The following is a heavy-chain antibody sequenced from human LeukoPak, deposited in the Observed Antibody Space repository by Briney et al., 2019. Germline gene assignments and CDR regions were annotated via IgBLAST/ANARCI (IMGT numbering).Heavy chain of an antibody. CDR3: AKEPSYFDY. CDR2: ISYDGSNK. Sequence: GGSLRLSCAASGFTFSSYGMHWVRQAPGKGLEWVAVISYDGSNKYYADSVKGRFTISRDDSKNTLYLQMNSLRAEDTAVYYCAKEPSYFDYWGQGTLVTVSS. CDR1: GFTFSSYG. V-gene: IGHV3-30*18. J-gene: IGHJ4*02.